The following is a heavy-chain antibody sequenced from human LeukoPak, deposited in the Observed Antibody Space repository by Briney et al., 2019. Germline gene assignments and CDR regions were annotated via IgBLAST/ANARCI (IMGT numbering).Heavy chain of an antibody. Sequence: ASVKVSCKASGYTFANYAITWVRQAPGQGLEYMGWISVDNGDTNDAQMLRGRVTMTTDTSTNTAYMELRGLRSDDTAVYYCARANCAGDCYLKHWGQGTLVTVSS. CDR3: ARANCAGDCYLKH. J-gene: IGHJ4*02. CDR2: ISVDNGDT. V-gene: IGHV1-18*01. CDR1: GYTFANYA. D-gene: IGHD2-21*02.